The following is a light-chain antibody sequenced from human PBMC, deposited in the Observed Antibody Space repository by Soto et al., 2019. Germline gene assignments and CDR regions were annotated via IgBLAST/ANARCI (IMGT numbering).Light chain of an antibody. CDR3: QSADSSGMVV. V-gene: IGLV3-25*03. J-gene: IGLJ2*01. CDR2: KDS. CDR1: ALPKQY. Sequence: SSELTQPPSVSVSPGQTARITCSGDALPKQYAYWYQQKPGQAPVLVIYKDSERPSGIPERFSGSSSGTTVTLTISGVQAEDEADYYCQSADSSGMVVFGGGTKLTVL.